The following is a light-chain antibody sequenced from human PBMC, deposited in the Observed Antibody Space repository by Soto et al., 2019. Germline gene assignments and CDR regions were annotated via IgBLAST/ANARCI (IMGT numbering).Light chain of an antibody. CDR2: GNS. V-gene: IGLV1-40*01. CDR3: QSYDSSLSGGPWV. CDR1: SSNIGAGYD. Sequence: QSVLTQPPSVSGAPGQRVTISCTGSSSNIGAGYDVHWYQQLPGTAPKLLIYGNSNRPSGVPDRFSGSKSGTSASLAITGLQAEDEADYYCQSYDSSLSGGPWVFGGGTKLTVL. J-gene: IGLJ3*02.